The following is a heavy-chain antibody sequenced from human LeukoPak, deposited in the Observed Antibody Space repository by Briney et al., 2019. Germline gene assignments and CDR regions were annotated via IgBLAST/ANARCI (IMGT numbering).Heavy chain of an antibody. D-gene: IGHD6-19*01. J-gene: IGHJ4*02. CDR2: IKSKTDGGTI. V-gene: IGHV3-15*01. CDR3: TTAVAGVITFDY. CDR1: GVTFSNAW. Sequence: PGGSLRLSCAASGVTFSNAWMSWVRQAPGKGLEWVARIKSKTDGGTIDYAGSVKGRFTISRYDSKNTLYLQLNTLNTEDTAVYYCTTAVAGVITFDYWGQGTLVTVSS.